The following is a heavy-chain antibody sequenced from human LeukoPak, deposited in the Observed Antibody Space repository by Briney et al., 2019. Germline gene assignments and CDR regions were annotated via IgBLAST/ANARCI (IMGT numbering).Heavy chain of an antibody. CDR2: ISSSSSYI. V-gene: IGHV3-21*01. Sequence: GGSLRLSCAASGFTFSSYSMNWVRQAPGKGLEWVSSISSSSSYIYYADSVKGRFTISRDNAKNSLYLQMNSLRAEDTAVYYCAREFYYYDSSGYYGENYYYYMDVWGKGTTVTVSS. CDR1: GFTFSSYS. CDR3: AREFYYYDSSGYYGENYYYYMDV. D-gene: IGHD3-22*01. J-gene: IGHJ6*03.